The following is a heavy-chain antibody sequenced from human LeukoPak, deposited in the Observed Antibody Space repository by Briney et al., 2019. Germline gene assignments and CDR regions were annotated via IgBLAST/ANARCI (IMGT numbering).Heavy chain of an antibody. J-gene: IGHJ4*02. CDR2: IYYSGST. V-gene: IGHV4-59*01. CDR3: ARGDYYDSRGVGY. Sequence: SETLSLTCAVYGGSFSSYYWSWIRQPPGKGLEWIGYIYYSGSTNYNPSLKSRVTISVDTSKNQFSLKLSSVTAADTAVYYCARGDYYDSRGVGYWGQGTLVTVSS. D-gene: IGHD3-22*01. CDR1: GGSFSSYY.